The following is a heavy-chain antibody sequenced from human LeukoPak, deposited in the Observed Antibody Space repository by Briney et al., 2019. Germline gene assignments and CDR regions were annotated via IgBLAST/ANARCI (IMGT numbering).Heavy chain of an antibody. Sequence: PGGSLRLSCAASGFTFSSYSMNWVRQAPGKGLEWVSYISSSSSTIYYADSVKGRFTISRDNAKNSLYLQMNSLRAEDTAVYYCARGYCSGGSCYGYYYYYMDVWGKGTTVTVSS. J-gene: IGHJ6*03. CDR2: ISSSSSTI. D-gene: IGHD2-15*01. V-gene: IGHV3-48*01. CDR1: GFTFSSYS. CDR3: ARGYCSGGSCYGYYYYYMDV.